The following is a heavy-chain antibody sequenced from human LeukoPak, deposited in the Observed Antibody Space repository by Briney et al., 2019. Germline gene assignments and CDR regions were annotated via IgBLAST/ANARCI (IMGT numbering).Heavy chain of an antibody. D-gene: IGHD6-13*01. J-gene: IGHJ4*02. CDR2: ISSSSSYI. CDR3: ARVNSSSWYLFY. Sequence: GGSLRLSCAASGFTFSSYSMNWVRQAPGKGLEWVSSISSSSSYIYYADSVKGRFTISRDNAKNSLYLQMNSLRAEDTAVYYCARVNSSSWYLFYWGQGTLVTVSS. V-gene: IGHV3-21*01. CDR1: GFTFSSYS.